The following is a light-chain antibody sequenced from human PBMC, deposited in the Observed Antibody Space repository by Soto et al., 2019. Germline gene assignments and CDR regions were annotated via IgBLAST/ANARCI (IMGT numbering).Light chain of an antibody. V-gene: IGKV3-15*01. CDR1: QTVLSN. J-gene: IGKJ5*01. Sequence: EIVMTQSPATLSVSPGERATLSCRASQTVLSNLAWYQQKPGQAPRLLIYGASTRATGIPVRFSGSGSGTDFTLTISSLQTEDFEVYYCQQYNNWPITFGQGARLEIK. CDR3: QQYNNWPIT. CDR2: GAS.